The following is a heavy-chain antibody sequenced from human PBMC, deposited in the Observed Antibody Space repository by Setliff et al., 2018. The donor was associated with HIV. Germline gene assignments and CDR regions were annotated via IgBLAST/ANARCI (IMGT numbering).Heavy chain of an antibody. CDR1: GYTFTSYG. V-gene: IGHV1-2*02. CDR3: ARDRMFGQRPLRGGLDY. D-gene: IGHD3-10*02. Sequence: ASVKVSCKASGYTFTSYGISWVRQAPGQGLEWVAWIDPKSGGTGFAQKFLGRVALTRDTSISTAYMELSRLTSDDTAIYYCARDRMFGQRPLRGGLDYWGQGTLVTVSS. CDR2: IDPKSGGT. J-gene: IGHJ4*02.